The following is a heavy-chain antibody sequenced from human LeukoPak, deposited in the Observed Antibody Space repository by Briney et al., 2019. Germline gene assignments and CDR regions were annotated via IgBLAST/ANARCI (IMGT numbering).Heavy chain of an antibody. CDR3: TIRDYYDSGSSDY. CDR1: GYSFVSYW. J-gene: IGHJ4*02. V-gene: IGHV5-51*01. D-gene: IGHD3-10*01. Sequence: GESLKISCKGSGYSFVSYWIGWVRQMPGKGLEWMGIIYPGDSDTRYSPSFQGQISISVDKSISTAYLQWSSLKASDTAMYYCTIRDYYDSGSSDYWGQGTLVTVSS. CDR2: IYPGDSDT.